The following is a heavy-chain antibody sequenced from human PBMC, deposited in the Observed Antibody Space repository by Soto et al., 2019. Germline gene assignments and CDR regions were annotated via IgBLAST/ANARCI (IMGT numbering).Heavy chain of an antibody. Sequence: QVQLVESGGGLVKPGGSLRLSCAASGFTFSDYYMSWIRQAPGKGLEWVSYISSSSSYTNYAESVKGRFTISRENAKNSLYLQMKSLRAEDTAVYYCAKQGSYCGGDCYSDYGSQGTLVTVSS. J-gene: IGHJ4*02. V-gene: IGHV3-11*06. CDR2: ISSSSSYT. CDR3: AKQGSYCGGDCYSDY. D-gene: IGHD2-21*02. CDR1: GFTFSDYY.